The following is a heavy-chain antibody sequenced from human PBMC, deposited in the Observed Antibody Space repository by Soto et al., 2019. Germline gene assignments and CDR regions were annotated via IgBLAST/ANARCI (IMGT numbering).Heavy chain of an antibody. J-gene: IGHJ4*02. D-gene: IGHD2-15*01. CDR3: ARGIAYVVVVERDAPDKYYLDS. CDR2: INHSGST. V-gene: IGHV4-34*02. Sequence: QVQLQQWGAGLLKPSETLSLTCAVYGGSFSGYYWSWIRRPPGKGLEWIGEINHSGSTNYNPSLKSRVTISVDTSKNHFSLKVKSVTAADTAVYYCARGIAYVVVVERDAPDKYYLDSWGQGTLVTVSS. CDR1: GGSFSGYY.